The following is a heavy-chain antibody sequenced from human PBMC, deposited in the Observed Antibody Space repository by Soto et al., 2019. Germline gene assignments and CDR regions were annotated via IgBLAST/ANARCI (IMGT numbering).Heavy chain of an antibody. J-gene: IGHJ4*02. Sequence: GGSLRLSCAASGFTFSSYAMHWVRQAPGKGLEWVAVISYDGSNKYYADSVKGRFTISRDNSKNTLYLQMNSLRAEDTAVYYCARDPNYYDSTANDYWGQGTLVTVSS. CDR1: GFTFSSYA. D-gene: IGHD3-22*01. CDR2: ISYDGSNK. CDR3: ARDPNYYDSTANDY. V-gene: IGHV3-30-3*01.